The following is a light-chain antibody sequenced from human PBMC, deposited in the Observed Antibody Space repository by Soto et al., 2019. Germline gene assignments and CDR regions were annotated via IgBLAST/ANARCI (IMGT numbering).Light chain of an antibody. V-gene: IGKV2-28*01. CDR2: LGS. CDR1: QSLLHSNGYNY. CDR3: MQALQTPST. J-gene: IGKJ5*01. Sequence: DIVMTQSPLSLPVTPGEPASISCRSSQSLLHSNGYNYLDWYLQKPGQSPQLLIYLGSNRASGVXDXSSGSGSGTDFTLKISRVEAEDVGVYYCMQALQTPSTFGQGTRLEIK.